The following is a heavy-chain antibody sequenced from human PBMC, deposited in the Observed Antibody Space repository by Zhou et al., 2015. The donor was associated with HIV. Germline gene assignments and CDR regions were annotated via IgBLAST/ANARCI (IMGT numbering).Heavy chain of an antibody. V-gene: IGHV1-2*02. J-gene: IGHJ3*01. CDR3: ARDDVVFAKLTVLTV. CDR1: GYSFTDYY. Sequence: QVQLVQSGAEVKKPGASVKVSCKASGYSFTDYYIHWVRQAPGQGLEWMGCMRPDFVTHYAQRFQGRVTFTSDTSISTAYMELSRLRSDDTAFYYCARDDVVFAKLTVLTVWGQGTMVTVSA. CDR2: MRPDFVT. D-gene: IGHD3-10*01.